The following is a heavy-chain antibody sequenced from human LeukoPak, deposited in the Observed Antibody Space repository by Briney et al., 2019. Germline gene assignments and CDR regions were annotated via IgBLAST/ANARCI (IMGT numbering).Heavy chain of an antibody. J-gene: IGHJ5*02. D-gene: IGHD3-9*01. V-gene: IGHV4-59*01. CDR3: PKPADDILTGYGQDWFDP. CDR1: GCSISSYY. Sequence: SETLSLTCTVSGCSISSYYWSWIRQPPVKGLEWIGYIYYSGSTNYNPSLKSRVTISVYTSKNQFSLKLSSVTAADTAVYYRPKPADDILTGYGQDWFDPWGQGTLVTVSS. CDR2: IYYSGST.